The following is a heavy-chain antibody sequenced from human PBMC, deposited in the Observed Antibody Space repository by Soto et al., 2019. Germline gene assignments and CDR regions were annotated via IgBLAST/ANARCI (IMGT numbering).Heavy chain of an antibody. V-gene: IGHV3-30-3*01. J-gene: IGHJ4*02. CDR1: EVTSTTSA. CDR3: ARQLERPYFDY. Sequence: GGSLRLSCAASEVTSTTSALHWVRQAPGKGLEWVAVTSYDETTKYYADSVKGRFTISRDNSIHTLSLQMNSLSADDTAVYYCARQLERPYFDYWGQRISVTVSS. D-gene: IGHD1-1*01. CDR2: TSYDETTK.